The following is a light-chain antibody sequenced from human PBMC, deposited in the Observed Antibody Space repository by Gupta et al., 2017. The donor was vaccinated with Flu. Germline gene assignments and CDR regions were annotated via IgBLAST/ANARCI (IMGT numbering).Light chain of an antibody. V-gene: IGLV2-14*01. CDR1: SSDVGGYNY. CDR2: EVS. Sequence: QSALTQPASVSGSPGQSITISCTGTSSDVGGYNYVSWYQQHPGKAPNLMIYEVSNRPAGVSTRFSGSKSGNTASLTISGLQEEDEADYYCSSYTSSSTQVFGGGTKLTVL. J-gene: IGLJ3*02. CDR3: SSYTSSSTQV.